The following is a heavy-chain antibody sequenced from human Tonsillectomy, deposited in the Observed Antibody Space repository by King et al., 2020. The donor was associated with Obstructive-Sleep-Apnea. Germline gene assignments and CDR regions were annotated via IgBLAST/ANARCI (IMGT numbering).Heavy chain of an antibody. Sequence: QLVQSGPVMKRPGVSLRISCKGSGYNLTTSFITWVRQTPGKGLECVGQIDPRDSYTDYSPSFQGRVTISVDNSITTAYLQWSSLKASDTAIYYCARLSVAGVHWGQGTLVTVSS. D-gene: IGHD6-19*01. J-gene: IGHJ1*01. CDR3: ARLSVAGVH. CDR2: IDPRDSYT. V-gene: IGHV5-10-1*03. CDR1: GYNLTTSF.